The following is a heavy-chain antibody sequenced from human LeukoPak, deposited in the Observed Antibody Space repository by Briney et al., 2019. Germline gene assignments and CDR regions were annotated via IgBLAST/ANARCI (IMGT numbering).Heavy chain of an antibody. D-gene: IGHD3-16*01. J-gene: IGHJ1*01. Sequence: GGSLRLSCAASGFSFDDNALYWVRPAPGKGLEWVSLISGDGATTYYADSVKGRFNISRDNSKRSLYLQMNSLRSEDSALYYCAKDNQRGGFQHWGQGTLVTVSS. CDR1: GFSFDDNA. V-gene: IGHV3-43*02. CDR2: ISGDGATT. CDR3: AKDNQRGGFQH.